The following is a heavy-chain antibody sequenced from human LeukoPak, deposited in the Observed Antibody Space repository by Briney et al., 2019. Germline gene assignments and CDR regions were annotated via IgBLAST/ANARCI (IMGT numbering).Heavy chain of an antibody. CDR1: GFTFSNYA. CDR3: AKELNPSITFYMDV. V-gene: IGHV3-23*01. CDR2: ISGSGGSI. Sequence: QPGGSLRLSCAASGFTFSNYAMSWVRQAPGKGLEWVSAISGSGGSIYYADSVKGRFTISRDNPKNTLYLQMNSLRAEDTAVYYCAKELNPSITFYMDVWGKGTTVTVSS. D-gene: IGHD3-10*01. J-gene: IGHJ6*03.